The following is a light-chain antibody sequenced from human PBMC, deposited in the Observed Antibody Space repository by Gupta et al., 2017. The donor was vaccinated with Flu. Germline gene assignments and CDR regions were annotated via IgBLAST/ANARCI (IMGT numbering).Light chain of an antibody. CDR3: QQSGGS. Sequence: DIQMTQSPSTLSASVGDRVTITCRASQSISRWLAWYQQKPGKAPKLLIFKASTLQSGVPSRFSGSGSGTEFTLTISSLQPDDSATYYCQQSGGSFGQGTKLEIK. V-gene: IGKV1-5*03. CDR2: KAS. CDR1: QSISRW. J-gene: IGKJ2*03.